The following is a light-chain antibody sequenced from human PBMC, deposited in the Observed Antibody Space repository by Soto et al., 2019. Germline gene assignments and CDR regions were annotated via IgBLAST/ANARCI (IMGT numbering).Light chain of an antibody. CDR1: QSVSIN. CDR3: QQYDDWPET. J-gene: IGKJ1*01. CDR2: DAS. V-gene: IGKV3-15*01. Sequence: EKVMTQSPATLSVSPRERATLSCRASQSVSINLAWYQQKPGQAPRLLIYDASTRATGIPARFSGSGSGTEFTLTISSLQSEDLAVYYCQQYDDWPETFGQGTKVEIK.